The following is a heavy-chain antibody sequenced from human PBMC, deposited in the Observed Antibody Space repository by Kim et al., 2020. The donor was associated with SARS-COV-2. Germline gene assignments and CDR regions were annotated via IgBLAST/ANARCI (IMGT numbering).Heavy chain of an antibody. CDR1: GFTFSSYA. Sequence: GGSLRLSCAASGFTFSSYAMSWVRQAPGKGLEWVSAISGSGGSTYYADSVKGRFTISRDNSKNTLYLQMNSLRAEDTAVYYCAKDPRIVVVPAAYFDYWGQGTLVTVSS. D-gene: IGHD2-2*01. CDR3: AKDPRIVVVPAAYFDY. J-gene: IGHJ4*02. CDR2: ISGSGGST. V-gene: IGHV3-23*01.